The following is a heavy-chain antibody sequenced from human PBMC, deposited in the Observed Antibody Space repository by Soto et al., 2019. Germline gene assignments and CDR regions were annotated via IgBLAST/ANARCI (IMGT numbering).Heavy chain of an antibody. D-gene: IGHD3-22*01. V-gene: IGHV4-39*07. CDR1: GDSIRSSSDY. CDR2: IYYSGST. J-gene: IGHJ4*02. CDR3: ARDPYDSSGYGFDY. Sequence: SETLSLTCTVSGDSIRSSSDYWGWIRQPPGKGLEWIGSIYYSGSTFYNPSLKSRVTISVDTSRNQFSLKLRSVTAADTAVYYCARDPYDSSGYGFDYWGQGTLVTVSS.